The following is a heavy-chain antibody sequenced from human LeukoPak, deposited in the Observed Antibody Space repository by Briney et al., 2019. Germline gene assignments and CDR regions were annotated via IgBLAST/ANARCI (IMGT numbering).Heavy chain of an antibody. D-gene: IGHD6-19*01. V-gene: IGHV4-31*03. CDR1: GGSISSGGYY. CDR2: IFYSGGT. Sequence: PSETLSLTCTVSGGSISSGGYYWSWIRQHPGKGLEWIGYIFYSGGTNYNPSLKSRVTISVDTSKNQFSLKLSSVTAADTAVYYCARRRAVAGPTRYNWFDPWGQGTLVTVSS. J-gene: IGHJ5*02. CDR3: ARRRAVAGPTRYNWFDP.